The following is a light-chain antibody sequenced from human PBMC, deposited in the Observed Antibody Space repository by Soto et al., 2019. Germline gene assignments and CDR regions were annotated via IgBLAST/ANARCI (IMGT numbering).Light chain of an antibody. CDR3: MQSTQFPPA. Sequence: DVVMTQTPLSLSVAPGQSASISCKSSQSLLHMRGETVLFWYLQKPGQSPRLLIYEVSTRVSGVPDRFSGSGSGTDFTLEISRVETDDVGIYYCMQSTQFPPAFGQRIRLEIK. CDR2: EVS. CDR1: QSLLHMRGETV. V-gene: IGKV2D-29*02. J-gene: IGKJ5*01.